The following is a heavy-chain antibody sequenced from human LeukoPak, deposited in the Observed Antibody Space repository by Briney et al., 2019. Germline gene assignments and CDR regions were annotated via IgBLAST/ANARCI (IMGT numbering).Heavy chain of an antibody. D-gene: IGHD1-14*01. CDR1: GFTFSSYS. CDR2: ISSSSSYI. V-gene: IGHV3-21*01. CDR3: ASSPDYFDY. J-gene: IGHJ4*02. Sequence: GGSLSLSCAASGFTFSSYSMNWVRQAPGKGLEWVSSISSSSSYIYYADSLKGRFTISRDNAKNSLYLQMNSLRAEDTAVYYCASSPDYFDYWGQGTLVTVSS.